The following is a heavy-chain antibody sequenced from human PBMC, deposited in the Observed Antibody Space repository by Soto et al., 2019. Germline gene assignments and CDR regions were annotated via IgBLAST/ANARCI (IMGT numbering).Heavy chain of an antibody. CDR3: TTVPFGYYYYYGMDV. CDR1: GFTFSNAW. CDR2: IKSKTDGGTT. Sequence: EVQLVESGGGLVKPGGSLRLSCAASGFTFSNAWMNWVRQAPGKGLEWVGRIKSKTDGGTTDYAAPVKGRFTISRDDSKNTLYLQMNRLKTEDTAVYYCTTVPFGYYYYYGMDVWGQGTTVTVSS. J-gene: IGHJ6*02. V-gene: IGHV3-15*07. D-gene: IGHD3-10*01.